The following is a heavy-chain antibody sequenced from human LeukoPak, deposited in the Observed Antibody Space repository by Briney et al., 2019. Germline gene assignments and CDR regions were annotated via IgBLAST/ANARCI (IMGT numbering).Heavy chain of an antibody. CDR1: GYTLTELS. CDR3: ARGTSPSSGYYVNGAFDI. D-gene: IGHD3-22*01. CDR2: FDPEDGET. J-gene: IGHJ3*02. V-gene: IGHV1-24*01. Sequence: GASVKVSCKVSGYTLTELSMHWVRQALGKGLEWMGGFDPEDGETIYAQKLQGRVTMTTDTSTSTAYMELRSLRSDDTAVYYCARGTSPSSGYYVNGAFDIWGQGTMVTVSS.